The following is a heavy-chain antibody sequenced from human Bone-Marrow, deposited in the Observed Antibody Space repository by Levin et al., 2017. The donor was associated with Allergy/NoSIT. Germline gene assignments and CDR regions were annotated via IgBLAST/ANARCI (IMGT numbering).Heavy chain of an antibody. CDR2: ISYDGSNK. Sequence: GESLKISCAASGFTFSSYAMHWVRQAPGKGLEWVAVISYDGSNKYYADSVKGRFTISRDNSKNTLYLQMNSLRAEDTAVYYCARDWASSSSRPPRDYYSGMDVWGQGTTVTVSS. J-gene: IGHJ6*02. D-gene: IGHD6-6*01. CDR1: GFTFSSYA. V-gene: IGHV3-30-3*01. CDR3: ARDWASSSSRPPRDYYSGMDV.